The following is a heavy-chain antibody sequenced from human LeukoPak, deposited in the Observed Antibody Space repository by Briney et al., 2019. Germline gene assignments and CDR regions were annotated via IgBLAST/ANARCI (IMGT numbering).Heavy chain of an antibody. CDR2: IYHSGST. Sequence: SETLSLTCAVSGGSISSGGYSWSWIRQPPGKGLVWIGYIYHSGSTYYNPSLKSRVTISVDRSKNQFSLKLSSVTAADTAVYYCAALGVTAAYWGQGTLVTVSS. V-gene: IGHV4-30-2*01. J-gene: IGHJ4*02. D-gene: IGHD2-21*02. CDR1: GGSISSGGYS. CDR3: AALGVTAAY.